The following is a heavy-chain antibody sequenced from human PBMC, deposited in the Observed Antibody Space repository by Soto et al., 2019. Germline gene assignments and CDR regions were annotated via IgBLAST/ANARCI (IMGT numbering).Heavy chain of an antibody. D-gene: IGHD3-3*01. CDR2: ISGSGGST. CDR1: GFTFSRYA. J-gene: IGHJ6*04. CDR3: AKVLLRFPDV. V-gene: IGHV3-23*01. Sequence: GGSLSLSCAASGFTFSRYAVSWVRQAPGKGLEWVSAISGSGGSTYYADSVKGRFTISRDNSKNTLYLQMNSLRVEDTAVYYCAKVLLRFPDVWGKGTTVTVSS.